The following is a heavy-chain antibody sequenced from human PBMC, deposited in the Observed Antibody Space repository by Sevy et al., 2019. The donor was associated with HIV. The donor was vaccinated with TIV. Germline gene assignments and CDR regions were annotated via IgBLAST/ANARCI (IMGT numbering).Heavy chain of an antibody. CDR2: INPNSGGT. CDR3: ALIVGAIDFDY. Sequence: ASAKVSCKASGFTFTGYYMHWVRQAPGQGLEWMGRINPNSGGTNYAQKFQGRVTMTRDTSMSTAYMELSRLRSDDTAVYYCALIVGAIDFDYWGQGTLVTVSS. J-gene: IGHJ4*02. D-gene: IGHD1-26*01. CDR1: GFTFTGYY. V-gene: IGHV1-2*06.